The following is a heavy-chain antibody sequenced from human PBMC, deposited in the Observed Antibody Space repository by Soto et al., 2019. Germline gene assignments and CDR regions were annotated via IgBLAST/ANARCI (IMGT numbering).Heavy chain of an antibody. CDR3: ARPVRHELSATYAFDI. Sequence: ASVKVSCKASGYTFTSYYMHWVRQAPGQGLEWMGIINPSGGSTSYAQKFQGRVTMTRDTSTSTVYMELSSLRSEDTAVYYCARPVRHELSATYAFDIWGQGTMVTVSS. CDR2: INPSGGST. V-gene: IGHV1-46*01. CDR1: GYTFTSYY. D-gene: IGHD1-1*01. J-gene: IGHJ3*02.